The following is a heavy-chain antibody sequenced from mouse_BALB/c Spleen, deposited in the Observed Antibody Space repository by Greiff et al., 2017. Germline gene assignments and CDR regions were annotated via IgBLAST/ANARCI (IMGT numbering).Heavy chain of an antibody. J-gene: IGHJ3*01. Sequence: EVKLMESGGGLVKPGGSLKLSCAASGFTFSSYTMSWVRQTPEKRLEWVATISSGGGNTYYQDSVKGRFTISRDNAKNNLYLQMSSLRSEDTALYYCARLGGNSFAYWGQGTLVTVSA. CDR3: ARLGGNSFAY. V-gene: IGHV5-9*03. CDR2: ISSGGGNT. CDR1: GFTFSSYT. D-gene: IGHD2-1*01.